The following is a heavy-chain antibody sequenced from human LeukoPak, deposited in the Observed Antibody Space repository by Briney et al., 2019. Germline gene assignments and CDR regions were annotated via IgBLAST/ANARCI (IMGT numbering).Heavy chain of an antibody. CDR2: IYSGGST. J-gene: IGHJ4*02. CDR1: GFTVSSNY. CDR3: ARTHYDSSGYYFDY. D-gene: IGHD3-22*01. V-gene: IGHV3-53*01. Sequence: PGGSLRLSCAASGFTVSSNYMSWVRQAPGKGLEWVSVIYSGGSTYYADSVKGRFTISRDNSKNTLYLQMNSLRAEDTAVYYCARTHYDSSGYYFDYWGQGTLVTVSS.